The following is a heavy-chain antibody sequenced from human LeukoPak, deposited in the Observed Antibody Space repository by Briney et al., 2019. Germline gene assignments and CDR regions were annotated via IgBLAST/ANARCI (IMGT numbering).Heavy chain of an antibody. CDR1: GFTFSSYA. CDR3: AKDLGSSWGQQFDY. Sequence: PGGSLRLSCAASGFTFSSYAMSWVRQAPGKGLEWVSDISGSGGSTYYADSVKGRFTISRDNSKNTLYLQMNSLRAEDTAVYYCAKDLGSSWGQQFDYWGQGTLVTVSS. J-gene: IGHJ4*02. CDR2: ISGSGGST. D-gene: IGHD6-13*01. V-gene: IGHV3-23*01.